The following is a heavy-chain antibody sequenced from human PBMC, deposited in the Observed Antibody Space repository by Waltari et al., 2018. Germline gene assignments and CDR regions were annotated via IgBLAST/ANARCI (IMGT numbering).Heavy chain of an antibody. CDR2: VHRNGRT. CDR1: W. V-gene: IGHV4-4*02. Sequence: WWRWVRQSPDKGLEWIGQVHRNGRTNYNPSLASRAIVSLDSSMNQFSLRILSATAADTAVYYCARDLGRGLFLDSWGQGTLVTVSP. D-gene: IGHD2-15*01. J-gene: IGHJ4*02. CDR3: ARDLGRGLFLDS.